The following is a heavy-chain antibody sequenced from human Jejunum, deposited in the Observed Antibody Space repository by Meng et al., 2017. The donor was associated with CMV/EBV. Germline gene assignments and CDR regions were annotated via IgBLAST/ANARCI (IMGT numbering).Heavy chain of an antibody. Sequence: GSSNSAAWNWIRQSPSRGLEWLGRTYYRSKWYNDYAVSVKSRITINPDTSKNQFSLQLNSVTPEDTAVYYCARRDSSPGGWFDYWGQGTLVTVSS. V-gene: IGHV6-1*01. D-gene: IGHD3-10*01. CDR2: TYYRSKWYN. J-gene: IGHJ4*02. CDR3: ARRDSSPGGWFDY. CDR1: GSSNSAA.